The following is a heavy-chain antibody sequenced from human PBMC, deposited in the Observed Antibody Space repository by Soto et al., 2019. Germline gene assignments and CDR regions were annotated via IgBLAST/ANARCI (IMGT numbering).Heavy chain of an antibody. CDR3: ARGDTPMITGMDSFDI. V-gene: IGHV3-7*01. D-gene: IGHD5-18*01. J-gene: IGHJ3*02. Sequence: GGSLRLSCAASGFTFSRYWMNWVRQAPGKGLEWVANIKQDGTEKNYVDSVKGRLTISRDNARNSLYLQMDSLRAEDTAVYFCARGDTPMITGMDSFDIWGQGTMVTVSS. CDR2: IKQDGTEK. CDR1: GFTFSRYW.